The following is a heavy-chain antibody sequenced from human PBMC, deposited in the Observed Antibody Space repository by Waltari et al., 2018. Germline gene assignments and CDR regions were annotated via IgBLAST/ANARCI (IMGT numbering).Heavy chain of an antibody. Sequence: QMQLVQSGPEVKKPGTSVKVSCKASGFTFTSSAVQWVRQARGQSLEWIGWIVVGSGNTNYAQKFQERVTITRDMSTSTAYMELSSLRSEDTAVYYCAADIPDFWSGYLHSVDYWGQGTLVTVSS. D-gene: IGHD3-3*01. CDR2: IVVGSGNT. V-gene: IGHV1-58*01. J-gene: IGHJ4*02. CDR1: GFTFTSSA. CDR3: AADIPDFWSGYLHSVDY.